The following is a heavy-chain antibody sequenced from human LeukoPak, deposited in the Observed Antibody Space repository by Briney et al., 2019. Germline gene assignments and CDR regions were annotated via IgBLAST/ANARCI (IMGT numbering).Heavy chain of an antibody. CDR3: ARLGSGSDC. Sequence: LSLTCAVYGGSFSGYYWSWIRQAPGKGLEWVSYIGSSGSPIYYADSVKGRFTISRDNAKNSLYLQMNSLRAEDTAVYYCARLGSGSDCWGQGTLVTVSS. CDR1: GGSFSGYY. V-gene: IGHV3-11*01. CDR2: IGSSGSPI. D-gene: IGHD6-19*01. J-gene: IGHJ4*02.